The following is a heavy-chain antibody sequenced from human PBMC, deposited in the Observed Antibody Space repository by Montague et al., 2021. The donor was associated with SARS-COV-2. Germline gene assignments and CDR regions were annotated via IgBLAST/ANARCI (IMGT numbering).Heavy chain of an antibody. D-gene: IGHD3-3*01. V-gene: IGHV4-59*12. CDR2: IYYSGST. J-gene: IGHJ4*02. CDR1: GGSISRYY. CDR3: ARQVPDCWSGIDH. Sequence: SETLSLTCTVSGGSISRYYWSWIRQPPGKGLEWIGYIYYSGSTNYNPSLKSRVTISVDTSKNQFSLKLSSVTAADTAVYYCARQVPDCWSGIDHWGQGTLGTVSS.